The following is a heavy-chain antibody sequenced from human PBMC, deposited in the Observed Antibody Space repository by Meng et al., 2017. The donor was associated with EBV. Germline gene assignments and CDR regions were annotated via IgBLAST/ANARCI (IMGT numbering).Heavy chain of an antibody. Sequence: VHRGQSGAEGKKPGSSVKVSGKASGGNFSSYAIRLVRQAPGQGLEWMGGIIPIFGTANYAQKFQGRVTITADKSTSTAYMELSSLRSEDTAVYYCARVATYDYIWGSYRYNYFDYWGQGTLVTVSS. CDR3: ARVATYDYIWGSYRYNYFDY. CDR1: GGNFSSYA. D-gene: IGHD3-16*02. V-gene: IGHV1-69*06. J-gene: IGHJ4*02. CDR2: IIPIFGTA.